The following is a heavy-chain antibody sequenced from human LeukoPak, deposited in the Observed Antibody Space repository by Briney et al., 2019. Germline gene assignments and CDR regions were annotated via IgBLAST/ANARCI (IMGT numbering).Heavy chain of an antibody. Sequence: KASETLSLTCAVYGGSFSGYYWSWIRQPPGKGLEWIGSIYYSGSTYYNPSLKSRVTISVDTSKNQFSLKLSSVTAADTAVYYCARQIFDFVGGYYFDYWGQGTLVTVSS. CDR2: IYYSGST. CDR1: GGSFSGYY. V-gene: IGHV4-34*01. J-gene: IGHJ4*02. D-gene: IGHD3-22*01. CDR3: ARQIFDFVGGYYFDY.